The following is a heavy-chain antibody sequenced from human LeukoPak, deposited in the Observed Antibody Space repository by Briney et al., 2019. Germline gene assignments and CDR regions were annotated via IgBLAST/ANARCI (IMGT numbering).Heavy chain of an antibody. J-gene: IGHJ3*02. D-gene: IGHD1-20*01. CDR3: ARGRNNWNDGAFDI. V-gene: IGHV4-30-4*01. CDR2: IYYSGST. CDR1: GGSISSGDYY. Sequence: SETLSLTCTVSGGSISSGDYYWSWIRQPPGKGLEWIGYIYYSGSTYYNPSLKSRVTISVDTSKNQFSLKLSSVTAADTAVYYRARGRNNWNDGAFDIWGQGTMVTVSS.